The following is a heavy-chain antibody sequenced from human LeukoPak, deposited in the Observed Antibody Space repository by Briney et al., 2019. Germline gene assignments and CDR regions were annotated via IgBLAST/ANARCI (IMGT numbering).Heavy chain of an antibody. J-gene: IGHJ4*02. CDR2: ISSHDSTK. Sequence: GGSLRLSCAASGFTFSDYYMSWIRQAPGKGLEWVSYISSHDSTKYYADSVKGRFTISRDNAKNSLYLQMNSLRAEDTAVYYCARVLTMVRGIIISPYYFDFWGQGTLVTVSS. CDR3: ARVLTMVRGIIISPYYFDF. V-gene: IGHV3-11*01. D-gene: IGHD3-10*01. CDR1: GFTFSDYY.